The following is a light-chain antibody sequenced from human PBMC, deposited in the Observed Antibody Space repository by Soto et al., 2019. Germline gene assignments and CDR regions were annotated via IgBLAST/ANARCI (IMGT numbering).Light chain of an antibody. CDR1: SSNIGNNY. CDR3: GTWDSSLRAWV. Sequence: QSVLTQPPSVSAAPGQKVTIFCSGSSSNIGNNYISWYQQLPGTAPKMIMYEDNKRHSGIPDRFSGSRSGTSASLGITGLQAGDEADYYCGTWDSSLRAWVFGGGTKLTVL. V-gene: IGLV1-51*02. CDR2: EDN. J-gene: IGLJ3*02.